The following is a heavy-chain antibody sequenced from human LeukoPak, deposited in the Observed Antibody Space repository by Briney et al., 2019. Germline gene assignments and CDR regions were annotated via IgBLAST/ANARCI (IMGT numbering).Heavy chain of an antibody. D-gene: IGHD2-21*02. V-gene: IGHV3-30*18. CDR3: AKPQVTANWYYFHY. CDR2: ISSDGSNK. J-gene: IGHJ4*02. Sequence: GGSLRLSCAASVFTLSPYGMHGLRQAPGKGLEWVAVISSDGSNKFYADSVKGRFTISRDGSKNTLYLQMNSLSPDDTAVYFCAKPQVTANWYYFHYCGQGTLVTVSS. CDR1: VFTLSPYG.